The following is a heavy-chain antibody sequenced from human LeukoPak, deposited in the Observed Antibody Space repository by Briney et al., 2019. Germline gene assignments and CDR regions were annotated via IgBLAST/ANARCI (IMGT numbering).Heavy chain of an antibody. CDR2: ISGSGDNT. D-gene: IGHD6-19*01. J-gene: IGHJ4*02. V-gene: IGHV3-23*01. CDR3: AKRSGYTTGWFFDF. Sequence: PGGSLRLSCAASGFTFSSYAMSWVRQAPGKGLEWVSSISGSGDNTYYAESEKGRFTISRDNSKNTLFLQMISLRAEDTAVFYCAKRSGYTTGWFFDFWGQGTLVTVSS. CDR1: GFTFSSYA.